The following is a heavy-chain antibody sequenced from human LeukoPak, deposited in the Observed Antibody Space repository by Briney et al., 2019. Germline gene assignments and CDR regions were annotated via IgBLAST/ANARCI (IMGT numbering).Heavy chain of an antibody. CDR2: MNPNSGNT. J-gene: IGHJ6*02. Sequence: ASVKVSCKASGYTFTSYDINWVRQATGQGLEWMGWMNPNSGNTGYAQKFQGRVTMTRNTSISTAYMELSSLRSEDTAVYYCARYSSWYFMNYYGMDVWGQGTTVTVSS. CDR1: GYTFTSYD. CDR3: ARYSSWYFMNYYGMDV. D-gene: IGHD6-13*01. V-gene: IGHV1-8*01.